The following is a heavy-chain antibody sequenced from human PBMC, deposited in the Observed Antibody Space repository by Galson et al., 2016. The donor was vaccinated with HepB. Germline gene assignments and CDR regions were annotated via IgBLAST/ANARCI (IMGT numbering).Heavy chain of an antibody. Sequence: LSLTCTVSGGSISSYFWSWIRQPPGKGLEWIAYIYYSGSTNYNPSLKSRVTISVDTSKKQFSLKLRSVTAADTAVYYCARGRLGDDFWSGRGMDVWGQGTTVTVSS. CDR3: ARGRLGDDFWSGRGMDV. D-gene: IGHD3-3*01. CDR2: IYYSGST. V-gene: IGHV4-59*01. CDR1: GGSISSYF. J-gene: IGHJ6*02.